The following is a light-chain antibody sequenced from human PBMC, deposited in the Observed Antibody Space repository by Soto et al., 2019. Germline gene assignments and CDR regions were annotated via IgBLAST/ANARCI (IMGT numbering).Light chain of an antibody. J-gene: IGKJ4*01. CDR2: DAY. V-gene: IGKV3-20*01. Sequence: EIVLTQSPGTLSLSPGERATLSCRASQSVSSSFLAWYQQKPGQAPRLLIFDAYTGATGIPGRFSGSGSGTDFTLTISRLEPEDFAVYYCQQYADSPATFGGGTKVDIK. CDR1: QSVSSSF. CDR3: QQYADSPAT.